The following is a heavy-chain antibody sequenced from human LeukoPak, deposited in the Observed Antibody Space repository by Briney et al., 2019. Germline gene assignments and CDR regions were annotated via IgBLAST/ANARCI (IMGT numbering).Heavy chain of an antibody. J-gene: IGHJ4*02. D-gene: IGHD2-2*01. Sequence: PGRSLRLSCAASGFTFDDYAMHWVRQAPGKGLEWVSGISWNSGSIGYTDSVKGRFTISRDNAKNSLYLQMNSLRPEDTALYYCAKAPRVVDYFDYRGQGTLVTVSS. V-gene: IGHV3-9*01. CDR2: ISWNSGSI. CDR1: GFTFDDYA. CDR3: AKAPRVVDYFDY.